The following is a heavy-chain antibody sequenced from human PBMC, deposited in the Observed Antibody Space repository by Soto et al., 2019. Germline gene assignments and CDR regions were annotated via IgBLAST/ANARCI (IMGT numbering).Heavy chain of an antibody. J-gene: IGHJ4*02. V-gene: IGHV3-33*01. D-gene: IGHD3-10*01. CDR1: GFTFSSYG. CDR3: AGTYGSGSPAFDY. CDR2: IWYDGSNK. Sequence: PGGSLRLSCAASGFTFSSYGMHWVRQAPGKGLEWVAVIWYDGSNKYYADSVKGRFTISRDNSKNTLYLQMNSLRAEDTAVYYCAGTYGSGSPAFDYWGQGTLVTVSS.